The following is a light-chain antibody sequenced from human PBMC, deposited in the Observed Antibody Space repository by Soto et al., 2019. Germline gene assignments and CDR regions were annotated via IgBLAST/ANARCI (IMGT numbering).Light chain of an antibody. V-gene: IGLV3-21*02. J-gene: IGLJ3*02. CDR3: QVWDSSSDHPV. CDR1: NIGSKS. CDR2: DDS. Sequence: SYELTQPPSVSVAPGQTARITCGGNNIGSKSVHWYQQKPGKAPVLVVYDDSDRPSGIPERFSGSNSGNTATMTISRGEAGDEADYYCQVWDSSSDHPVFGGGTKLTVL.